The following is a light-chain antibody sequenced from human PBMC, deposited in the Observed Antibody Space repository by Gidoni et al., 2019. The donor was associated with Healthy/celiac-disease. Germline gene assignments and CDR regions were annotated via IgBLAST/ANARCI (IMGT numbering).Light chain of an antibody. J-gene: IGKJ1*01. CDR1: QSISSY. CDR2: AAS. Sequence: DIQMTQSPSSLSAAVGDRVTITFRASQSISSYLNWYQQKPGKAPTLLIYAASSLQSGVPSRFSGSGSAADFTLTISSLQPEDVATYYCLQSYSTLTWTFGQGTQVEIK. V-gene: IGKV1-39*01. CDR3: LQSYSTLTWT.